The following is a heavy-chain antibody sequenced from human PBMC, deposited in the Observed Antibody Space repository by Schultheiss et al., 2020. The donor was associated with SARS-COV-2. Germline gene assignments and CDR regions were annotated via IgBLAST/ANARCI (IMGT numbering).Heavy chain of an antibody. J-gene: IGHJ6*02. CDR2: IYYSGST. D-gene: IGHD4-11*01. CDR1: GGSISSYY. Sequence: SETLSLTCTVSGGSISSYYWSWIRQPPGKGLEWIGYIYYSGSTNYNPSLKSRVTISVDTSKNQFSLKLSSVTAADTAVYYCARHEGAVTTRIYYYYGMDVWGQGTTVTVSS. V-gene: IGHV4-59*08. CDR3: ARHEGAVTTRIYYYYGMDV.